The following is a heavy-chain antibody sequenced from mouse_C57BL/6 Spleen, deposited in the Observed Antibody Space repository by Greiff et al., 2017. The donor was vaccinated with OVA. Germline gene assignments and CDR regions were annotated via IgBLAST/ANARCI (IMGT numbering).Heavy chain of an antibody. CDR3: ARGDYGKPFAY. Sequence: VQLQQSGAELVRPGPSVKVSCKASGYAFTNYLIEWVKQRPGQGLEWIGVINPGSGGTNYNEKFKGKATLTADKSSSTAYMQLSSLTSEDSAVYFCARGDYGKPFAYWGQGTLVTVSA. D-gene: IGHD2-1*01. J-gene: IGHJ3*01. CDR2: INPGSGGT. CDR1: GYAFTNYL. V-gene: IGHV1-54*01.